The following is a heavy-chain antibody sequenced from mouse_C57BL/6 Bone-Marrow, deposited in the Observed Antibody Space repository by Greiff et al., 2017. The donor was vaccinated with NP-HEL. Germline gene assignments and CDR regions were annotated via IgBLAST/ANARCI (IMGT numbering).Heavy chain of an antibody. Sequence: VKLVESGAELARPGASVKLSCKASGYTFTSYGISWVKQRTGQGLEWIGEIYPRSGNTYYNEKFKGKATLTADKSSSTAYMELRSLTSEDSAVYFCAGYPTLYYAMDYWGQGTSVTVSS. CDR2: IYPRSGNT. V-gene: IGHV1-81*01. CDR1: GYTFTSYG. CDR3: AGYPTLYYAMDY. D-gene: IGHD2-2*01. J-gene: IGHJ4*01.